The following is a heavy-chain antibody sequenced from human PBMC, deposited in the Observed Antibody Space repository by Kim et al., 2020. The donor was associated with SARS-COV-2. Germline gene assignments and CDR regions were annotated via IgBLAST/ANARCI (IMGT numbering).Heavy chain of an antibody. Sequence: SETLSLTCTVSGDSISSGGYYWSWIRQHLGKGLEWIGYIHYSGSTYYNPSLRSRVTISVDTSKNQFSLKLSSVTAADTAVYYCARDRREMATINYFEYWG. CDR3: ARDRREMATINYFEY. CDR1: GDSISSGGYY. D-gene: IGHD5-12*01. V-gene: IGHV4-31*03. J-gene: IGHJ4*01. CDR2: IHYSGST.